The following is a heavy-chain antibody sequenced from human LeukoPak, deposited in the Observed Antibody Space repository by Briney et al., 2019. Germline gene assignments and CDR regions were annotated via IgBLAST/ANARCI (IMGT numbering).Heavy chain of an antibody. Sequence: PGGSLRLSCAASEFSVGSNYMTWVRQAPGKGLEWIGYIYYSGSTNYNPSLKSRVTISVDTSKNQFSLKLSSVTAADTAVYYCARDHDGRFDYWGQGTLVTVSS. CDR3: ARDHDGRFDY. J-gene: IGHJ4*02. D-gene: IGHD4-17*01. CDR1: EFSVGSNY. CDR2: IYYSGST. V-gene: IGHV4-59*02.